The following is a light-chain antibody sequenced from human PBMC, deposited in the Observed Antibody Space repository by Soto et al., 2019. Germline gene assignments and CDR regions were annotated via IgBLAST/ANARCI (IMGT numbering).Light chain of an antibody. V-gene: IGKV4-1*01. J-gene: IGKJ5*01. CDR3: QQYHSTPIT. CDR1: QSVLYSSNNKNY. Sequence: DIVMTQSPDSLAVSLGERATINCKSSQSVLYSSNNKNYLTWYQQKPGQTPKLLIYWASTRESGVPDRFSGSGSGTDFTLTISSLQAADVAVYYCQQYHSTPITFGQGTRLEIK. CDR2: WAS.